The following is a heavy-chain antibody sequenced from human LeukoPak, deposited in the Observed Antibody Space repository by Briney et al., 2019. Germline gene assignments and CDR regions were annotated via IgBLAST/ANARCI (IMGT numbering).Heavy chain of an antibody. CDR2: TYYSGST. CDR3: ARNYDFWSGYYTDY. J-gene: IGHJ4*02. D-gene: IGHD3-3*01. Sequence: SSETLSLTCTVSGGSISSSSYYWGWIRQPPGKGLEWIGSTYYSGSTYYNPSLKSRVTISVDTSKNQFSLKLSSVTAADTAVYYCARNYDFWSGYYTDYWGQGTLVTVSS. CDR1: GGSISSSSYY. V-gene: IGHV4-39*01.